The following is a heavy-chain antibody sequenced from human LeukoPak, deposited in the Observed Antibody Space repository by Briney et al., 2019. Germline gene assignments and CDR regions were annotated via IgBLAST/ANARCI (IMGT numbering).Heavy chain of an antibody. D-gene: IGHD3-10*01. V-gene: IGHV4-34*01. CDR1: GGSFSGYY. CDR2: INHSGST. Sequence: SETLSLTCAVYGGSFSGYYWSWIRQPPGKGLEWIGEINHSGSTNYNPSLKSRVTISVDTSENQFSLKLSSVTAADTAVYYCARAQGGTMVRGSRESAYWGQGTLVTVSS. CDR3: ARAQGGTMVRGSRESAY. J-gene: IGHJ4*02.